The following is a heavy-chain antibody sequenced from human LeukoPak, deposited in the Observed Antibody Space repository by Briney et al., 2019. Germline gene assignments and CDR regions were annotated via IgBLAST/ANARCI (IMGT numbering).Heavy chain of an antibody. Sequence: GASVKVSCKASGYTFTGYYMHWVRQATGQGLEWMGWMNPNSGNTGYAQKFQGRVTMTRNTSISTAFMELSSLRSEDTAVYYCARRAVGNSYYYSMDVWGKGTTVTVSS. CDR1: GYTFTGYY. V-gene: IGHV1-8*02. J-gene: IGHJ6*03. CDR3: ARRAVGNSYYYSMDV. CDR2: MNPNSGNT. D-gene: IGHD6-19*01.